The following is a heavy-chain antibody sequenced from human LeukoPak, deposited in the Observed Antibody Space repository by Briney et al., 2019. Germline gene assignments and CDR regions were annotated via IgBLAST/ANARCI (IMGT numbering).Heavy chain of an antibody. CDR1: GGSISSYY. CDR3: ARGVGYFDY. V-gene: IGHV4-59*01. J-gene: IGHJ4*02. CDR2: IYYSGST. D-gene: IGHD2-15*01. Sequence: SEPLSLPFPVSGGSISSYYWSWVRPPPGKGLEWIGYIYYSGSTNYNPSLKSLVTISVDTSKNQFSLKLSSVTAADTAVYYCARGVGYFDYWGQGTLVTVSS.